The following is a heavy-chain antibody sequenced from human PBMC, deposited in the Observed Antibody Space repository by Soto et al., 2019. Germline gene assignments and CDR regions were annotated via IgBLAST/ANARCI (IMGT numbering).Heavy chain of an antibody. D-gene: IGHD2-2*01. CDR2: ISYDGSNK. CDR3: AKDAGYCSSTSLGDCHSDLDY. J-gene: IGHJ4*02. V-gene: IGHV3-30*18. CDR1: GFTFSSYG. Sequence: GGSLRLSCAASGFTFSSYGMHWVRQAPGKGLEWVAVISYDGSNKYYADSVKGRFTISRDNSKNTLYLQMNSLRAEDTAVYYCAKDAGYCSSTSLGDCHSDLDYWGQGTLVTVSS.